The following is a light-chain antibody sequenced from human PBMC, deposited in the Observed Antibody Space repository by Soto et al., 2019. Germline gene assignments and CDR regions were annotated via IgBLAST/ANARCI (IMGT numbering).Light chain of an antibody. V-gene: IGLV2-11*01. CDR1: SSDVGGYHY. CDR2: DVT. J-gene: IGLJ2*01. CDR3: CSYAGSYTLVV. Sequence: SVLTQPRSVSGSPGQSVTISCAGTSSDVGGYHYVSWYQQHPGKAPKLMIYDVTKRPSGVPDRFSGSKSGNTASLTISGLQAEDEADYYCCSYAGSYTLVVFGGGTKLTVL.